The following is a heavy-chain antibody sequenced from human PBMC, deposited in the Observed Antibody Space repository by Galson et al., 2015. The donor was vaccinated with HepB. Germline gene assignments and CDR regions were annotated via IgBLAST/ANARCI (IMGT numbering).Heavy chain of an antibody. CDR2: IIPILGTT. V-gene: IGHV1-69*10. CDR3: ARGPIDYTSTSPFGMDL. J-gene: IGHJ6*02. D-gene: IGHD5-12*01. Sequence: SVKVSCKASGGTFTNYAISWVRQAPGQGLEWMGGIIPILGTTNYAETFQGRVTIIADKFTSTVYMEMSSLRSDDTAVYYCARGPIDYTSTSPFGMDLWGQGTTVTVSS. CDR1: GGTFTNYA.